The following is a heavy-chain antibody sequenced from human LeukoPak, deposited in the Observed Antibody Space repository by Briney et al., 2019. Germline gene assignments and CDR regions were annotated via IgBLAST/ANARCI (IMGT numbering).Heavy chain of an antibody. CDR3: ARGSDDFWKKAFFDQ. V-gene: IGHV3-49*03. Sequence: GGSLRLSCTASGFTFGDYAMSWFRQAPGKGLECVGFIRSKAYVGTTDYAASVKGRFTISRDDSKSIAYLQMNSLKTEDTAVYYCARGSDDFWKKAFFDQWGQGTLVTVSS. CDR1: GFTFGDYA. J-gene: IGHJ4*02. D-gene: IGHD3-3*01. CDR2: IRSKAYVGTT.